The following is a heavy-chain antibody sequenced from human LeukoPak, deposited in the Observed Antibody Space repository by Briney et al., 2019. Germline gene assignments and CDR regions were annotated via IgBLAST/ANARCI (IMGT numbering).Heavy chain of an antibody. CDR1: GYTLTELS. V-gene: IGHV1-24*01. CDR3: ATAGIAAAGTNFDY. D-gene: IGHD6-13*01. J-gene: IGHJ4*02. Sequence: ASVKVSCKVSGYTLTELSMHWVRQAPGKGLEWMGGFDPEDGETIYAQKFQGRVTMTEDTSTDTAYMELSSLRSEDTAVYYCATAGIAAAGTNFDYWGQGTLVTVSS. CDR2: FDPEDGET.